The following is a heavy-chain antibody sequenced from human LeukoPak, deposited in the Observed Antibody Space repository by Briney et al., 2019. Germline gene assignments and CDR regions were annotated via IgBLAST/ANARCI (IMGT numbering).Heavy chain of an antibody. CDR3: ATFRWIAYSNWFDP. CDR2: FDPEEGKT. J-gene: IGHJ5*02. V-gene: IGHV1-24*01. Sequence: ASVKVSCKVSGYMLSELSMHWVRQAPGEGLEWMGGFDPEEGKTIYAQKFRGRVIMTEDPSTDTAYMELSSLTSEDTAMYYCATFRWIAYSNWFDPWRQGTLVTVSP. D-gene: IGHD3-3*01. CDR1: GYMLSELS.